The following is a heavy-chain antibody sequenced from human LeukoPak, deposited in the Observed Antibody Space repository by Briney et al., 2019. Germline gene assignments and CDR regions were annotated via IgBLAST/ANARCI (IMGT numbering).Heavy chain of an antibody. Sequence: GGSLRLSWAASGFTFSSYSMNWVRQAPGKGREWVSSIRSSSSYIYYADSVKGRFTISRDNAKNSLYLQMNSLRAEDTAVYYCAREEVVPAALNYYYYYYMDVWGKGTTVTVSS. D-gene: IGHD2-2*01. CDR2: IRSSSSYI. CDR3: AREEVVPAALNYYYYYYMDV. J-gene: IGHJ6*03. V-gene: IGHV3-21*01. CDR1: GFTFSSYS.